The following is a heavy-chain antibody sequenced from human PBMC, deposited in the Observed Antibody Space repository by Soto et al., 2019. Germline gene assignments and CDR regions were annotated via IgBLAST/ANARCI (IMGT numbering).Heavy chain of an antibody. J-gene: IGHJ4*02. Sequence: GGSLRLSCAASGFTFSTYAMTWVRQAPGKGLEWVSTLSGSGYTYYADSVKGRFTISRDNSKNTLYLQMNSLRVEDTAVYYCAKGATGPDCWGRGTQVTVSS. CDR2: LSGSGYT. CDR1: GFTFSTYA. CDR3: AKGATGPDC. D-gene: IGHD1-1*01. V-gene: IGHV3-23*01.